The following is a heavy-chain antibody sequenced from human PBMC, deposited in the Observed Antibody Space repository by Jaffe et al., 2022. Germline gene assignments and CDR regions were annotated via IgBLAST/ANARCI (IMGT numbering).Heavy chain of an antibody. D-gene: IGHD6-13*01. CDR3: ARDQPLILGSSWPYDAFDI. CDR1: GGTFSSYA. Sequence: QVQLVQSGAEVKKPGSSVKVSCKASGGTFSSYAISWVRQAPGQGLEWMGGIIPIFGTANYAQKFQGRVTITTDESTSTAYMELSSLRSEDTAVYYCARDQPLILGSSWPYDAFDIWGQGTMVTVSS. V-gene: IGHV1-69*05. J-gene: IGHJ3*02. CDR2: IIPIFGTA.